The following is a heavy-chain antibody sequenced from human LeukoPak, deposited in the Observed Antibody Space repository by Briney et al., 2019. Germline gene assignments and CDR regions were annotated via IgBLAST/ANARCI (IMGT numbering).Heavy chain of an antibody. Sequence: GGSLRLSCAASGFAFSDYYMSWIRQAPRKGVEWVSYISISGSTIYYADSVKGRFTISRDNAKNSLYLQMNSLRAEDTAVYYCARSYDSSGYYLRHFDYWRQGTLVTVSS. D-gene: IGHD3-22*01. CDR3: ARSYDSSGYYLRHFDY. J-gene: IGHJ4*02. CDR2: ISISGSTI. CDR1: GFAFSDYY. V-gene: IGHV3-11*01.